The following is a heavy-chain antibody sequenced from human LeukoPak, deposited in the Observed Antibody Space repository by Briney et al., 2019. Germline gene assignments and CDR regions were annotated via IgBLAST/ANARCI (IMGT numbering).Heavy chain of an antibody. Sequence: GASVKVSCKASGGTFSSYAISWVRQAPGQGLEWMGGIIPIFGTANYAQKFQGRVTITRNTSASTAYMELSSLRSEDTAVYYCARDFSPKTTVTTTGGTPDYWGQGTLVTVSS. CDR3: ARDFSPKTTVTTTGGTPDY. CDR2: IIPIFGTA. D-gene: IGHD4-17*01. CDR1: GGTFSSYA. V-gene: IGHV1-69*05. J-gene: IGHJ4*02.